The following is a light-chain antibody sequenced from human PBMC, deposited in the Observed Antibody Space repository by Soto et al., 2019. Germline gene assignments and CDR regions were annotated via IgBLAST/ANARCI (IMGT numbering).Light chain of an antibody. J-gene: IGLJ3*02. Sequence: QPVLTQSPSASASLGASVKLTCTLSSGHSSYAIAWHQQQPEKGPRYLMKLNSDRSHSKGDGIPDRFSGSSSGAERYLTISSLQSEDEADYYCQTWGAGILVFGGGTKLTVL. CDR2: LNSDRSH. V-gene: IGLV4-69*01. CDR3: QTWGAGILV. CDR1: SGHSSYA.